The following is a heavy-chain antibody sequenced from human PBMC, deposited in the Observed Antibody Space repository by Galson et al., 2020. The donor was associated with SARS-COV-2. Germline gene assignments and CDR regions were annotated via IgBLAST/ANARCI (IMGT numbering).Heavy chain of an antibody. Sequence: GGSLRLSCAASGFTFSSYGMHWVRQAPGKGLEWVAVIWYDGSNKYYADSVKGRFTISRDNSKNTLYLQMNSLRAEDTAVYYCARDDTVAGYSYYGMDVWGQGTTVTVSS. D-gene: IGHD6-13*01. J-gene: IGHJ6*02. CDR1: GFTFSSYG. CDR3: ARDDTVAGYSYYGMDV. CDR2: IWYDGSNK. V-gene: IGHV3-33*01.